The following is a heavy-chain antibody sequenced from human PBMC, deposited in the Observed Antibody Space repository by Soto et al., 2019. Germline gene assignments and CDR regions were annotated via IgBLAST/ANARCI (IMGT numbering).Heavy chain of an antibody. D-gene: IGHD4-17*01. CDR3: ARGALVSTVTTYVLDY. Sequence: SVKVSCKASGGTFSSYAISWVRQAPGQGLEWMGGIIPIFGTANYAQKFQGRVTITADESTSTAYMELSSLRSEDTAVYYCARGALVSTVTTYVLDYWGQGTLVTVSS. J-gene: IGHJ4*02. V-gene: IGHV1-69*13. CDR2: IIPIFGTA. CDR1: GGTFSSYA.